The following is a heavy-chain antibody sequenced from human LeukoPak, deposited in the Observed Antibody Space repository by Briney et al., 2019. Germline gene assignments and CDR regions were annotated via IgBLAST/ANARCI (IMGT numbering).Heavy chain of an antibody. CDR3: ARQRLYYYDSSGYSPKKYYFDY. CDR2: IYYSGST. V-gene: IGHV4-39*01. CDR1: GGSISSSSYY. J-gene: IGHJ4*02. D-gene: IGHD3-22*01. Sequence: SETLSLTCTVSGGSISSSSYYWGWIRQPPGKGLEWTGSIYYSGSTYYNPSLKSRVTISVDTSKNQFSLKLSSVTAADTAVYYCARQRLYYYDSSGYSPKKYYFDYWGQGTLVTVSS.